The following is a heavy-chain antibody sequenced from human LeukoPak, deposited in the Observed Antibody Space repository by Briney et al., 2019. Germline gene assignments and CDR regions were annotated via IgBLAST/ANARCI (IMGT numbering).Heavy chain of an antibody. D-gene: IGHD2-2*01. CDR2: ISYDGSNR. CDR3: ARDGIVVVPAAPAYYYYGMDV. J-gene: IGHJ6*02. Sequence: PGGSLRLSCAASGFTFSNYAMAWVRQAPGKGLEWVAVISYDGSNREYADSVKGRFTISRDNSGNTLYLQMNTLRVEDTAVYYCARDGIVVVPAAPAYYYYGMDVWGQGTTVTVSS. V-gene: IGHV3-30-3*01. CDR1: GFTFSNYA.